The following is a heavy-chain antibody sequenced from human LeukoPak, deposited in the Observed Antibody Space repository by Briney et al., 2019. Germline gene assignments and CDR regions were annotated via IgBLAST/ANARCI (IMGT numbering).Heavy chain of an antibody. D-gene: IGHD1-20*01. Sequence: PGGSLRLSCAASGFTFSSYGMHWVRLAPGKGLEWVVFIRYDGSNKYYADSMKGRFTISRDNSKSTLYLQMNSLRAEDTAVYYCAKGSPNWTYYFDYWGQGTLVTVSS. J-gene: IGHJ4*02. V-gene: IGHV3-30*02. CDR2: IRYDGSNK. CDR1: GFTFSSYG. CDR3: AKGSPNWTYYFDY.